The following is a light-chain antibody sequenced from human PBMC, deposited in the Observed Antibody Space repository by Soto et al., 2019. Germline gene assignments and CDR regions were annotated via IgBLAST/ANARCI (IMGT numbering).Light chain of an antibody. Sequence: EIVMTQSPATLSVSPGERATLSCRASQSVSSNLAWYQQKPGQAPRLLIYGASTRATGIPARFSGIGSGTEFTLTISSLQSEDFAVYYCQQYNNWHYTFGQGTKLEIK. J-gene: IGKJ2*01. V-gene: IGKV3-15*01. CDR2: GAS. CDR1: QSVSSN. CDR3: QQYNNWHYT.